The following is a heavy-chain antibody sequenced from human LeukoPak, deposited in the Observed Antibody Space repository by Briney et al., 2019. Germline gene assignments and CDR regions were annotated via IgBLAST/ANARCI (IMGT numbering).Heavy chain of an antibody. J-gene: IGHJ4*02. CDR1: GGSISSGDYY. Sequence: SQTLSLTCTVSGGSISSGDYYWSWIRQPPGKGLEWIGYIYYSGSTYYNPSLKSRVTMSVDTSKNQFSLKLSSVTAADTAVYYCARGVYYYDGRGYCFDYWGQGTLVTVSS. CDR3: ARGVYYYDGRGYCFDY. CDR2: IYYSGST. D-gene: IGHD3-22*01. V-gene: IGHV4-30-4*01.